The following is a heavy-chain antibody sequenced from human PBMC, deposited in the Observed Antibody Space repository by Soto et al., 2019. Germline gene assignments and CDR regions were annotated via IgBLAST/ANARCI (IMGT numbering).Heavy chain of an antibody. CDR1: GFTFSSYG. CDR2: IWYDGSNK. J-gene: IGHJ4*02. V-gene: IGHV3-33*01. CDR3: ARGGRCSSTSCPASFDY. Sequence: QVQLVESGGGVVQPGRSLRLSCAASGFTFSSYGMHWVRQAPGKGLEWVAVIWYDGSNKYYADSVKGRFTISRDNSKNXXYLQMNSLRAEDTAVYYCARGGRCSSTSCPASFDYWGQGTLVTVSS. D-gene: IGHD2-2*01.